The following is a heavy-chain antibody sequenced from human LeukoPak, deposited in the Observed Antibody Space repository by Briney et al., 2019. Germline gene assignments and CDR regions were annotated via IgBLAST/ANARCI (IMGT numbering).Heavy chain of an antibody. CDR3: AREDYYDSSGYYKNKEYFHH. V-gene: IGHV1-2*02. J-gene: IGHJ1*01. D-gene: IGHD3-22*01. CDR2: INPNSGGT. CDR1: GYTFTGYY. Sequence: GASVKVSCKASGYTFTGYYMHWVRQAPGQGLEWMGWINPNSGGTNYAQKFQGRVTMTRDTYISTAYMELSRLRSDDTAVYYCAREDYYDSSGYYKNKEYFHHWGQGTLVTVSS.